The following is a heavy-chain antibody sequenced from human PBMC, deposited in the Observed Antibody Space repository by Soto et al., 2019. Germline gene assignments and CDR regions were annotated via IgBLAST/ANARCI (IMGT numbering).Heavy chain of an antibody. CDR3: AKNGQVATVLIDY. V-gene: IGHV3-30*18. CDR1: GFTVSSYG. J-gene: IGHJ4*02. CDR2: ISYDGSNK. D-gene: IGHD5-12*01. Sequence: QVQLVESGGGVVQPGRSLRLSCAASGFTVSSYGMHWVRQAPGKGLEWVAVISYDGSNKYYADSVKGRFTISRDNSKNTLYLQMNSLRAEDTAVYYCAKNGQVATVLIDYWGQGTLVTVSS.